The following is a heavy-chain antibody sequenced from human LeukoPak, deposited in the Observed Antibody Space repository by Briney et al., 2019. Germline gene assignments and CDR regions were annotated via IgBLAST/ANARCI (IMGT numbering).Heavy chain of an antibody. CDR2: IKQEGSET. D-gene: IGHD5-24*01. CDR3: ANGDGFDY. J-gene: IGHJ4*02. Sequence: GGSLRLSCATSGFTFSTYWMSWVRPAPGKGLEWVANIKQEGSETYYADSVKGRFTIFRDNAKNSLYLQRDSLRVEDTAVYYCANGDGFDYWGEGTLVIVSS. V-gene: IGHV3-7*01. CDR1: GFTFSTYW.